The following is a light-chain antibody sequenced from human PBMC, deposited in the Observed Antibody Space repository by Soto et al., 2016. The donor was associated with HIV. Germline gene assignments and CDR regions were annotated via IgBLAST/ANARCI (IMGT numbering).Light chain of an antibody. CDR2: DSR. CDR1: NIGSKS. CDR3: QVWDSSSDHWV. J-gene: IGLJ3*02. V-gene: IGLV3-21*03. Sequence: SYELTQPPSVSVAPGKTATITCGGNNIGSKSVHWYQQKPGQAPRLVVYDSRDRPSGIPERFSGSNPENTATLTISRVEAGDEADYYCQVWDSSSDHWVFGGGTKLTVL.